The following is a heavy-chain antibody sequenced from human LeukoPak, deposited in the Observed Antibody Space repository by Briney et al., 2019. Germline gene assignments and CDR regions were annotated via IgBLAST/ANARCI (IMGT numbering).Heavy chain of an antibody. V-gene: IGHV4-4*07. CDR1: GGSISSYY. J-gene: IGHJ6*03. CDR3: ARTRAAAGLYYYYMDV. Sequence: SETLSLTCTVSGGSISSYYWSWIRQPAGKGLEWIGRIYTSGSTNYNPSLKSRVTMSVDTSKNQFSLKLSSVTAADTAVYYCARTRAAAGLYYYYMDVWGKGTTVTISS. CDR2: IYTSGST. D-gene: IGHD6-13*01.